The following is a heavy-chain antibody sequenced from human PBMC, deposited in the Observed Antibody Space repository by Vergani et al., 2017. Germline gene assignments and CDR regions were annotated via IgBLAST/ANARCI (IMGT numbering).Heavy chain of an antibody. Sequence: EVQLLESGGGLVQPGGSLRLSCAASGFTFSSYAMSWVRQAPGKGLEWVSAISGSGGSTYYAASVKGRFTISRDNSKNTLYLQMNSLRAEDTAVYYCAQGGFADSSGYSGYYYGMDVWGQGTTVTVSS. D-gene: IGHD3-22*01. CDR3: AQGGFADSSGYSGYYYGMDV. CDR1: GFTFSSYA. J-gene: IGHJ6*02. CDR2: ISGSGGST. V-gene: IGHV3-23*01.